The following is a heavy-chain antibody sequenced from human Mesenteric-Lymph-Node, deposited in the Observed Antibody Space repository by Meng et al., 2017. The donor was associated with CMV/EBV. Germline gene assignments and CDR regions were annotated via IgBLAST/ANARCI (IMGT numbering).Heavy chain of an antibody. CDR2: ISYDGSNK. CDR1: GFTFSSYA. V-gene: IGHV3-30*04. D-gene: IGHD2-21*01. J-gene: IGHJ3*02. CDR3: ARRPPIPFPDDAFDI. Sequence: SCAASGFTFSSYAMHWVRQAPGKGLEWVAVISYDGSNKYYADSVKGRFTISRDNSKNTQYLQMNSLRAEDTAVYYCARRPPIPFPDDAFDIWGQGTMVTVSS.